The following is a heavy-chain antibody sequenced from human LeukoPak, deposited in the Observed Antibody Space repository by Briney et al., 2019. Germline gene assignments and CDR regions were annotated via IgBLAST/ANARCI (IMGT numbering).Heavy chain of an antibody. D-gene: IGHD6-13*01. CDR2: IISFGNT. CDR1: GFTFSRSS. Sequence: AGSLTLSCAASGFTFSRSSMSWVRQPPGKGLDWVASIISFGNTYYPDSVKGRFTISRDNSKNMLYLQMNMLRAEETAAYYCVKGRISEDGLDFWGQGTLVTASS. V-gene: IGHV3-23*01. CDR3: VKGRISEDGLDF. J-gene: IGHJ4*02.